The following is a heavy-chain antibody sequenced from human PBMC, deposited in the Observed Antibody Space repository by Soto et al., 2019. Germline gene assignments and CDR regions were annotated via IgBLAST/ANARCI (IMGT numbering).Heavy chain of an antibody. CDR3: ARDMGHYYYAMDV. V-gene: IGHV3-11*06. Sequence: QAQLVESGGTLVKPRGSLRLSCAASGFTFSDYYMRWIRQVPGKGLEWVSYISSSSTHTKYADSVKGRFTISRDNAKNSLYLQMNSLRAEDTAVYFCARDMGHYYYAMDVWGQGTTVTVSS. CDR1: GFTFSDYY. D-gene: IGHD3-10*01. J-gene: IGHJ6*02. CDR2: ISSSSTHT.